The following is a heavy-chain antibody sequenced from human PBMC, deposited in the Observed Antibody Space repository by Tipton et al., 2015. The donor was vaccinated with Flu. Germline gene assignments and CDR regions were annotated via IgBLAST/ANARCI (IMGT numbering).Heavy chain of an antibody. D-gene: IGHD6-19*01. CDR3: AGGVFGWKESRYIDL. CDR1: SGSLSAYS. CDR2: IDYSGYT. Sequence: GLVKPSETLSLTCTVSSGSLSAYSWIWIRQPPGKGTEWIGYIDYSGYTKYHPSLESRVTFSADTAENQVSLNLTSVTSADTAVYFCAGGVFGWKESRYIDLWGRGTLVTVSS. V-gene: IGHV4-59*01. J-gene: IGHJ2*01.